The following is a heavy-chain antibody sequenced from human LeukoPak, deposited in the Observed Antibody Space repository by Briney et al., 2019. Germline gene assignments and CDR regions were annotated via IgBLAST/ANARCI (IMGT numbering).Heavy chain of an antibody. Sequence: GGSLRLSCAASGFTFSNYWMGWVRQAPGKGLEWVANIKQDGNEKYYVGSVRGRFTISRDNAENSLYLQMNSLRAEDTAVYYCARHYDILTGTFPYYWGQGTLVTVSS. CDR3: ARHYDILTGTFPYY. V-gene: IGHV3-7*03. D-gene: IGHD3-9*01. CDR1: GFTFSNYW. J-gene: IGHJ4*02. CDR2: IKQDGNEK.